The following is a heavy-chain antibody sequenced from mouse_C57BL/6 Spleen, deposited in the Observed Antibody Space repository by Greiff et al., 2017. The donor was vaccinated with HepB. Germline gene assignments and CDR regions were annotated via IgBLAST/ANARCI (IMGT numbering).Heavy chain of an antibody. CDR2: IYPGDGDT. J-gene: IGHJ4*01. CDR1: GYAFSSSW. CDR3: AEYYYGSSHYAMDY. Sequence: VQLQQSGPELVKPGASVKISCKASGYAFSSSWMNWVKQRPGKGLEWIGRIYPGDGDTNYNGKFKGKATLTADKSSSTAYMQLSSLTSEDSAVYFGAEYYYGSSHYAMDYWGQGTSVTVSS. V-gene: IGHV1-82*01. D-gene: IGHD1-1*01.